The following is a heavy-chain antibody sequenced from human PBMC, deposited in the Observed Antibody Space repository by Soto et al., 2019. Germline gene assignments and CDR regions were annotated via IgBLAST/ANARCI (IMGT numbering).Heavy chain of an antibody. CDR1: SGFW. V-gene: IGHV3-7*01. D-gene: IGHD4-4*01. CDR3: ARGHYSNPL. Sequence: PGGSLRLSCTASSGFWKSWVRQAPGKGLEWLANIKEDGSETYYVESVKGRFTISRDNAKNSVYLQMNRLRAEDTAVYSCARGHYSNPLGGQGTLVTVSS. J-gene: IGHJ4*02. CDR2: IKEDGSET.